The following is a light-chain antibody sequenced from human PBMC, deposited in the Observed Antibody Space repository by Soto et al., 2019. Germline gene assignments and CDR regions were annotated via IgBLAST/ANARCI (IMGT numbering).Light chain of an antibody. CDR3: ETWDINTRV. CDR2: LEGSGNY. CDR1: SGHSSYI. J-gene: IGLJ2*01. V-gene: IGLV4-60*02. Sequence: QPVLTQSSSASASLGSSVKLTCTLSSGHSSYIIAWHQQQPGKAPRYLIKLEGSGNYNKGSGVPDRFSGSSSGADRYLTISNLQFEDEADYYCETWDINTRVFGGGTKLTVL.